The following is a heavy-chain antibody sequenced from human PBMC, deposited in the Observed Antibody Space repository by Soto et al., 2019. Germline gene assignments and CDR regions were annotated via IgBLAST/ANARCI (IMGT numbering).Heavy chain of an antibody. D-gene: IGHD3-22*01. CDR3: ARDQGIYDSSGEPYYYYGMDV. CDR2: IWYDGSNK. Sequence: GGSLRLSCAASGFTFSSYGMHWVRQAPGKGLEWVAVIWYDGSNKYYADSVKGRFTISRDNSKNTLYLQMNSLRAEDTAVYYCARDQGIYDSSGEPYYYYGMDVWGQGTTVTVSS. V-gene: IGHV3-33*01. CDR1: GFTFSSYG. J-gene: IGHJ6*02.